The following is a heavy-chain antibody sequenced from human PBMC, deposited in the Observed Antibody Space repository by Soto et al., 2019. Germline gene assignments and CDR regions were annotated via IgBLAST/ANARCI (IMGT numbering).Heavy chain of an antibody. D-gene: IGHD3-10*01. CDR2: INQSGTT. J-gene: IGHJ6*02. Sequence: PWETLSLTCAVNGGSFREYYWSWLRQPPGKWLEWIGEINQSGTTHYNPSLKRRINISIDTSKNQFSLNLTSVTAADTATYYCARDIITVIGGEIYYYLGMDVWGQGTTVTVSS. V-gene: IGHV4-34*01. CDR1: GGSFREYY. CDR3: ARDIITVIGGEIYYYLGMDV.